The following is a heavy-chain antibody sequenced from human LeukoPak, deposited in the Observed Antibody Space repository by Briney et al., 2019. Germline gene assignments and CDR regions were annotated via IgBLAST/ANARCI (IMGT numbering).Heavy chain of an antibody. J-gene: IGHJ5*02. CDR2: ISAYNGNT. CDR1: GYTFTSYG. D-gene: IGHD3-3*01. CDR3: ARLGRGIAIFGVVTAYNWFDP. Sequence: ASVKVSCKASGYTFTSYGISWVRQAPGQGLEWMGWISAYNGNTNYAQKLQGRVTMTTDTSTSTAYMELRSLRSDDTAVYYCARLGRGIAIFGVVTAYNWFDPWGQGTLVTVSS. V-gene: IGHV1-18*01.